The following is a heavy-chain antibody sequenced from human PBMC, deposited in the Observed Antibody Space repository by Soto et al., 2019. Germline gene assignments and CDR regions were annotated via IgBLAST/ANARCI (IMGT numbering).Heavy chain of an antibody. V-gene: IGHV3-53*01. D-gene: IGHD1-26*01. CDR2: IYSGGST. Sequence: SLRLSCAASGFTVSSTYMSWVRQAPGKGLEWVSVIYSGGSTFYADSVKGRFTISRDNSKNTLYLHMNSLRAEDTAVYYCAKMYSGSSPLQYWGQGTLVTSPQ. CDR3: AKMYSGSSPLQY. CDR1: GFTVSSTY. J-gene: IGHJ4*02.